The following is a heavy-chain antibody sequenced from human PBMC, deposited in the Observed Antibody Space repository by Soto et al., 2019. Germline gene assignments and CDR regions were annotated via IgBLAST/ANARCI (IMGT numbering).Heavy chain of an antibody. D-gene: IGHD2-15*01. J-gene: IGHJ5*01. Sequence: QVQLVQSGAEVKKPGSSVKVSCKASGDTFTKNAISWVRQAPGQGLEWMGGILPFYGTAHYAEKFQDRVTIIADTSTRTADMELSSLRPEDTAVYYCARELGGCIAGSCRYNWLDSWGQGTLVTGSS. CDR1: GDTFTKNA. CDR2: ILPFYGTA. CDR3: ARELGGCIAGSCRYNWLDS. V-gene: IGHV1-69*06.